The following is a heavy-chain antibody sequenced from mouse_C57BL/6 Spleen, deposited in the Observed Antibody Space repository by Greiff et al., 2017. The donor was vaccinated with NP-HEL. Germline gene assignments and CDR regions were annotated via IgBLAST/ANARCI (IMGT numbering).Heavy chain of an antibody. V-gene: IGHV1-54*01. D-gene: IGHD1-1*01. CDR1: GYAFTNYL. CDR2: INPGSGGT. Sequence: QVQLQQSGAELVRPGTSVKVSCKASGYAFTNYLIEWVKQRPGQGLEWIGVINPGSGGTNYNEKFKGKATLTADKSSSTAYMQLSSLTSEDSAVYFCARCIYYYGSTDAMDYWGQGTSVTVSS. J-gene: IGHJ4*01. CDR3: ARCIYYYGSTDAMDY.